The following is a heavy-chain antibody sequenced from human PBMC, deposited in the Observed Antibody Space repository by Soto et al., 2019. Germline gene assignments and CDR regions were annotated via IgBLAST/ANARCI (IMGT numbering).Heavy chain of an antibody. CDR2: IYYSGST. Sequence: SETLSLTCTVSGGSISSGGYYWSWIRQHPGKGLEWIGYIYYSGSTYYNPSLKSRVTISVDTSKNQFSLKMSSVTAADTAVYYCARTIYDSSGYHGIHFDYWGQGTLVTVSS. CDR1: GGSISSGGYY. CDR3: ARTIYDSSGYHGIHFDY. J-gene: IGHJ4*02. V-gene: IGHV4-31*03. D-gene: IGHD3-22*01.